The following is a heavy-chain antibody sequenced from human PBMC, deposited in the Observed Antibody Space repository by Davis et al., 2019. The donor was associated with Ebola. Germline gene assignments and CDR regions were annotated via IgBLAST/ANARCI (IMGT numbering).Heavy chain of an antibody. CDR3: AKDFDYENGY. V-gene: IGHV3-74*01. CDR1: GFTFSSYW. CDR2: INSDGGST. D-gene: IGHD3-9*01. J-gene: IGHJ4*02. Sequence: HTGGSLRLSCTASGFTFSSYWMHWVRQAPGKGLVWVSRINSDGGSTGYADPVKGRFTISRDNAKNTLYLQMNGLRAEDAAVYYCAKDFDYENGYWGQGTLVTISS.